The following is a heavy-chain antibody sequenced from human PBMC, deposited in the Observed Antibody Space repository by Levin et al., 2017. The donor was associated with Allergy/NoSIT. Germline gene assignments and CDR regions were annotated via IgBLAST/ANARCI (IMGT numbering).Heavy chain of an antibody. CDR1: GFTFSSYA. J-gene: IGHJ4*02. CDR2: ISGSGDNT. CDR3: AKVTHRAPLYYFDY. D-gene: IGHD1-14*01. Sequence: SCAASGFTFSSYAMTWVRQAPGKGLEWVSAISGSGDNTYYPDSVKGRFTISRDNSKNTLFLQMNSLRAEDTAVYYCAKVTHRAPLYYFDYWGQGTLVTVSS. V-gene: IGHV3-23*01.